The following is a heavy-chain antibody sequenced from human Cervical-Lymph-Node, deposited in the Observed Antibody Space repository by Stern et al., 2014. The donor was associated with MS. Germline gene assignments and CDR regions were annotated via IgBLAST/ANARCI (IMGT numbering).Heavy chain of an antibody. CDR2: IFSGGST. V-gene: IGHV3-53*01. Sequence: EVQLVESGGGLIQPGGSLRLSCAASGFTVSTNYMSWVRQAPGKGLEWISVIFSGGSTYYADSVKGRFPISRDNSRNTMFLQMNSLRRDDTAVYYCARGQQRLSWGQGTLVTVSS. CDR1: GFTVSTNY. CDR3: ARGQQRLS. D-gene: IGHD6-13*01. J-gene: IGHJ1*01.